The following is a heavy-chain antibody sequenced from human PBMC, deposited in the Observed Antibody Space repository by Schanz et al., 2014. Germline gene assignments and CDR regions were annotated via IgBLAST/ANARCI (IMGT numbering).Heavy chain of an antibody. V-gene: IGHV3-30*03. Sequence: IHLVESGGGLVMPGGSLRLSCAASGFTFNGAYMTWVRQAPGKGLEWVAFIQHDGSRTYYTASLKGRVTISRDNSQNMVYVKMNSLRVEATAVYYWARPPPLVRGIAGWFGPWGQGSLVTVSS. J-gene: IGHJ5*02. CDR1: GFTFNGAY. CDR2: IQHDGSRT. CDR3: ARPPPLVRGIAGWFGP. D-gene: IGHD3-10*01.